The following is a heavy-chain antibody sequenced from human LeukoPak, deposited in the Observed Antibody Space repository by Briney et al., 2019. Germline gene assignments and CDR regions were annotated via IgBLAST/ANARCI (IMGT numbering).Heavy chain of an antibody. CDR1: GFTFSSYH. CDR2: ISYDGTKK. V-gene: IGHV3-30*03. CDR3: ARDAYKGLYYFDS. D-gene: IGHD5-24*01. J-gene: IGHJ4*02. Sequence: GGSLRLSCAASGFTFSSYHMHWVRQAPGKGLEWVVVISYDGTKKNYADSLQGRVTISRDNARNTLSLQMETLRPEDTAVYYCARDAYKGLYYFDSWGPGTLVTVSS.